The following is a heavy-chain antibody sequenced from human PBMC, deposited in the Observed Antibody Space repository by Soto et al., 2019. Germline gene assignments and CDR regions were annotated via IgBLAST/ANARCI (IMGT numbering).Heavy chain of an antibody. D-gene: IGHD4-4*01. CDR2: IYYSGST. CDR1: GGSISSNSHY. Sequence: SETLSLTCTVSGGSISSNSHYWSWIRQHPGKGLEWIGYIYYSGSTYYNPSLKSRVTISVDTSKNQFSLKLSSVTAADTAVYYCARVAPFTTVTFDYWGQGTLVTVSS. J-gene: IGHJ4*02. V-gene: IGHV4-31*03. CDR3: ARVAPFTTVTFDY.